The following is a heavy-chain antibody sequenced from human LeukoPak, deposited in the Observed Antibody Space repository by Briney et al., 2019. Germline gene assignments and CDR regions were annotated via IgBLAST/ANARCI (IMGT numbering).Heavy chain of an antibody. Sequence: GESLKISCKGSGYSFTSYWIGWVRQMPGKGLEWMGIIYPGDSDTRYSPSFQGQATISADKSISTAYLQWSSLKASDTAMYYCARRTSSSWYGLAFDIWGQGTMVTVSS. CDR3: ARRTSSSWYGLAFDI. V-gene: IGHV5-51*01. J-gene: IGHJ3*02. D-gene: IGHD6-13*01. CDR1: GYSFTSYW. CDR2: IYPGDSDT.